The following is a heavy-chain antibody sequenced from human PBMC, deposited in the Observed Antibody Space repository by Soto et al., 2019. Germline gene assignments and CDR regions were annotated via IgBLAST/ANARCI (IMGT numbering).Heavy chain of an antibody. J-gene: IGHJ6*02. D-gene: IGHD2-8*01. V-gene: IGHV3-21*01. Sequence: GSLRLSCEASGFIFGNYSMNWVRQAPGKGLDWVSTISSRGNFIYYADSVRGRVTISRDNTQNSLHLQMNSLRVEDTAIYYCVRVQKLYGNSVYYYGMDVWGQGTTVTVSS. CDR3: VRVQKLYGNSVYYYGMDV. CDR1: GFIFGNYS. CDR2: ISSRGNFI.